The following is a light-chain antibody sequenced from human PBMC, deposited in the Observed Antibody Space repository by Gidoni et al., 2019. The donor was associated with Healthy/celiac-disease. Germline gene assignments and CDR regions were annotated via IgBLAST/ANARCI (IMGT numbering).Light chain of an antibody. CDR1: QSVSSSY. CDR3: QQYGSSRFT. Sequence: EIVLTQSPGTLSLSPVERATLSCRASQSVSSSYLAWYQQKPGQAPRLLIYGATSRATGIPDRFSGSWSGTDFTLTISRLEPEDFAVYYCQQYGSSRFTFGPGTKVDIK. CDR2: GAT. J-gene: IGKJ3*01. V-gene: IGKV3-20*01.